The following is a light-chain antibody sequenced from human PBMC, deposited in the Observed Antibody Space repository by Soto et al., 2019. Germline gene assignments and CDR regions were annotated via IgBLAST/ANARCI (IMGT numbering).Light chain of an antibody. V-gene: IGKV1-5*01. J-gene: IGKJ2*01. CDR3: QQYNSYPYT. Sequence: DIQMTQSPSTLSASVGDRVTITCRASQSLNNDLAWYQQKPGKAPNLLIYDASTLERGVPSRFSGTGSGTEFTLTISSLQPDDFATYYCQQYNSYPYTFGQGTKLEIK. CDR1: QSLNND. CDR2: DAS.